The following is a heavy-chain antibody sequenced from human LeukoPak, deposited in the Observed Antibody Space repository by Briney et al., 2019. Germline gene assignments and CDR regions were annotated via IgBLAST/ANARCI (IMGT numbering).Heavy chain of an antibody. CDR1: GGSISSGDHY. J-gene: IGHJ4*02. D-gene: IGHD5-18*01. V-gene: IGHV4-61*02. CDR2: IHTTGRT. CDR3: ARQHHTAMVTN. Sequence: SETLSLTCSISGGSISSGDHYWTWIRQPAGKELEWIGRIHTTGRTNYNPSLKSRVYISVDTSKNQFSLELSSLTAADTAVYYCARQHHTAMVTNWGQGTLVTVSS.